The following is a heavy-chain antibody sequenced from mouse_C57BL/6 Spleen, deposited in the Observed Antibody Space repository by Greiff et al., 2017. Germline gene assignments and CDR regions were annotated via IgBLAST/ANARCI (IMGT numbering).Heavy chain of an antibody. CDR2: INPSNGGT. D-gene: IGHD2-1*01. CDR1: GYTFTSYW. CDR3: ARGDYGNYYFDN. Sequence: QVQLQQPGTELVKPGASVKLSCKASGYTFTSYWMHWVKQRPGQGLEWIGNINPSNGGTNYNEKFKSKATLTVDKSSSTAYRQLSNLTSEDSAVYYCARGDYGNYYFDNWGQGTTLTVSS. V-gene: IGHV1-53*01. J-gene: IGHJ2*01.